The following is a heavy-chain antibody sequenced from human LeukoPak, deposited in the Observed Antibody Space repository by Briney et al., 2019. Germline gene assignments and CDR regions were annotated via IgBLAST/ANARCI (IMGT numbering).Heavy chain of an antibody. CDR1: GYSIISGYY. J-gene: IGHJ4*02. CDR3: ARLTTIFGVVMGYYFDY. V-gene: IGHV4-38-2*02. CDR2: IYHSGST. D-gene: IGHD3-3*01. Sequence: PSETLSLTCTVSGYSIISGYYWGWIRQPPGKGLEWIGSIYHSGSTYYNPSLKSRVTISVDTSKNQFSLKLSSVTAADTAVYYCARLTTIFGVVMGYYFDYWGQGTLVTVSS.